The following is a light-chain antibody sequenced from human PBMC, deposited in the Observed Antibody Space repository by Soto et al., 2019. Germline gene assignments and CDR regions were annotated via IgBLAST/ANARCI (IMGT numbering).Light chain of an antibody. CDR1: SSNIGAGYT. J-gene: IGLJ3*02. CDR2: VNN. CDR3: QPYDSSRNTWV. Sequence: QSVLTQPPSMSAAPGQRVTISCSGGSSNIGAGYTVHWYQQHPEKAPKFLISVNNDRSSGVPDRFSVSKSGSSASLAITGLHAEDEDYYYCQPYDSSRNTWVFGGGTKLPVL. V-gene: IGLV1-40*01.